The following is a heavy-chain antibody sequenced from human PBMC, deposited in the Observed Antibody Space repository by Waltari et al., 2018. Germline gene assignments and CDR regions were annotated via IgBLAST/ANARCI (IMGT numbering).Heavy chain of an antibody. D-gene: IGHD6-19*01. Sequence: QVQLQQWGAGLLKPSATLSLTCAVYGGSCSGYYWSWIRQSPGKGLEWIGEINHSGSTNYNPSLKSRVTISVDTSKNQFSLKVSSVTAADTAVYYCARQFSSGWYSEYWGQGTLVTVSS. V-gene: IGHV4-34*01. CDR3: ARQFSSGWYSEY. CDR2: INHSGST. CDR1: GGSCSGYY. J-gene: IGHJ4*02.